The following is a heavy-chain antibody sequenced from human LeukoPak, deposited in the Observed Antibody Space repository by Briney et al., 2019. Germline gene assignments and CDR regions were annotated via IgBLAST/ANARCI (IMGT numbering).Heavy chain of an antibody. V-gene: IGHV3-21*01. CDR3: LYGSGSYFDY. D-gene: IGHD3-10*01. Sequence: GGSLRLSCAASGLTFSSYIMNWVRQAQGKGLEWVSSISSSSYIYYADSVKGRFTISRDNAKNSLYLQMNSLRAEDTAVYYCLYGSGSYFDYWGQGTLVTVSS. CDR2: ISSSSYI. J-gene: IGHJ4*02. CDR1: GLTFSSYI.